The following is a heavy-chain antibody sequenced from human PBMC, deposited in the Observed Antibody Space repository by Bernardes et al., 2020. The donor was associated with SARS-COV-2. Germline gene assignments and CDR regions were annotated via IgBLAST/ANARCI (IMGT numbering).Heavy chain of an antibody. J-gene: IGHJ4*02. V-gene: IGHV3-15*01. Sequence: GGSLRLSRAASGFTFSGVWMSWVRQAPGKGLEWLGRIKSKRDGGSADYAAPVEGRFTISRDDSKNTLCLQMSSLKTEDTAVYYCTSTFYYDSSGDRWGQGTLVTVSS. CDR1: GFTFSGVW. CDR2: IKSKRDGGSA. CDR3: TSTFYYDSSGDR. D-gene: IGHD3-22*01.